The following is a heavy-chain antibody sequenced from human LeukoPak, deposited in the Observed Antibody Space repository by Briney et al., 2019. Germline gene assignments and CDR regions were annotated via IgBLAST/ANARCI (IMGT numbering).Heavy chain of an antibody. V-gene: IGHV3-23*01. J-gene: IGHJ4*02. CDR2: ISGSGGST. D-gene: IGHD3-22*01. Sequence: GGSLRLSCAASGFIFSRYAMSWVRQAPGKGLEWVSDISGSGGSTYYADSVKGRFTISRDNSKNTLYLQMDSLRAEDTAVYYCAKDPFVRYYDTSGYPFDSWGQGTLVTVSS. CDR3: AKDPFVRYYDTSGYPFDS. CDR1: GFIFSRYA.